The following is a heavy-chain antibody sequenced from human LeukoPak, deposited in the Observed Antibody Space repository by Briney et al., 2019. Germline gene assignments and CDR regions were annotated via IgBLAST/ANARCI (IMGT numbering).Heavy chain of an antibody. J-gene: IGHJ4*02. CDR1: GFTFSSYS. CDR3: AKDLDADSSGLDY. V-gene: IGHV3-21*04. D-gene: IGHD3-22*01. Sequence: GGSLRLSCAASGFTFSSYSMNWVRQAPGKGLEWVSSISSSSSYIYYADSVKGRFTISRDNSKNTLYLQMNSLRAEDTAVYYCAKDLDADSSGLDYWGQGTLVTVSS. CDR2: ISSSSSYI.